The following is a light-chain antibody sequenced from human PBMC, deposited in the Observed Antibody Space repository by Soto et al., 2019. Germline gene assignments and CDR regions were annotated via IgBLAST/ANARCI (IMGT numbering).Light chain of an antibody. Sequence: SVLTQPPSASVSPGQSVTISFTGTSSDVGGYNYVSCYQQHPGKAPKLMIYEVSKRPSGVPDRFSGSKSGNTASLTVSGLQAEDEADYYCSSYAGSNYYVFGTGTKVTVL. J-gene: IGLJ1*01. CDR1: SSDVGGYNY. CDR2: EVS. V-gene: IGLV2-8*01. CDR3: SSYAGSNYYV.